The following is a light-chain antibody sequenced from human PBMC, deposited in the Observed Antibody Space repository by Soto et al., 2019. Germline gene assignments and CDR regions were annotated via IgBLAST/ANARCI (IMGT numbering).Light chain of an antibody. CDR1: QGISSY. J-gene: IGKJ5*01. Sequence: IPLTPSPSSLSASVGDRVTITCRASQGISSYLAWYQQKPGKAPKLLIYGASTLEGGVPFRFSGSGSGTDFTLTISSLQPQDFATDYCQQLNTYPITFGQGTRLEIK. CDR2: GAS. V-gene: IGKV1-9*01. CDR3: QQLNTYPIT.